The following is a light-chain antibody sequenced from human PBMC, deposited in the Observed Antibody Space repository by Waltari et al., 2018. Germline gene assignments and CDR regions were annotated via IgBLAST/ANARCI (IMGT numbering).Light chain of an antibody. J-gene: IGKJ1*01. CDR2: GAS. CDR3: QQYNSWPRT. V-gene: IGKV3-15*01. CDR1: QSFSSN. Sequence: SGRASQSFSSNLAGYQQKPGQAPRLLICGASTRATGIPARFSGSGSGTEFTLTISSLQSEDFAVYYCQQYNSWPRTFGQGTKVEIK.